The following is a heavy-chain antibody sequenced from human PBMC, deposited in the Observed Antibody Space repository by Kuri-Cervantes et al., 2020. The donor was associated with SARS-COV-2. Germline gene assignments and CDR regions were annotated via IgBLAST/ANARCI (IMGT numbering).Heavy chain of an antibody. Sequence: SETLSLTCAVYGGSFSGYYWSWIRQPPGKGLEWIGEINHSGSTNYNPSLKSRVTMSVDTSKNQFSLKLSSVTAADTAVYYCARGGTLRTYYDFWSGPNHLLANWFDPWGQGTLVTVSS. D-gene: IGHD3-3*01. CDR2: INHSGST. CDR1: GGSFSGYY. J-gene: IGHJ5*02. V-gene: IGHV4-34*01. CDR3: ARGGTLRTYYDFWSGPNHLLANWFDP.